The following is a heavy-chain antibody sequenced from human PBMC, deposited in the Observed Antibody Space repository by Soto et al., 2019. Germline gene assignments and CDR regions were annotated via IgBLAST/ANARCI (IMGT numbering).Heavy chain of an antibody. V-gene: IGHV4-31*01. Sequence: QVQLQESGPGLVKPSQTLSLTCTVSGGSISSGGYYWSWIRQHPGKGLEWIGYIYYSGSTYYNPSLKSQVTISVDTSKNQFSLKLSSVAAADTAVYYCARDSVRSGSYYYNWFDPWGQGTLVTVSS. D-gene: IGHD3-10*01. J-gene: IGHJ5*02. CDR3: ARDSVRSGSYYYNWFDP. CDR1: GGSISSGGYY. CDR2: IYYSGST.